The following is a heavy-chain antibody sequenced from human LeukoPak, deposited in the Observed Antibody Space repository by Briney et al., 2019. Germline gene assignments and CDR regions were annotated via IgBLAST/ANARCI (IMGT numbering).Heavy chain of an antibody. Sequence: GGSLRLSCAASGFTVSSNYMSWVRQAPGKGLEWVSVIYSGGSTYYADSVKGRFTISRDNSKNTLYLQMNSLRAEDTAVYYCARVAYYYDSSGYYPFDYWGQGTLVTVSS. CDR3: ARVAYYYDSSGYYPFDY. J-gene: IGHJ4*02. CDR2: IYSGGST. V-gene: IGHV3-53*01. CDR1: GFTVSSNY. D-gene: IGHD3-22*01.